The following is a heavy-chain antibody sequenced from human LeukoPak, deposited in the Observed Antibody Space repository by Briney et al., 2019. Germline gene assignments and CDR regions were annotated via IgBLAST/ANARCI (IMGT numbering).Heavy chain of an antibody. V-gene: IGHV3-9*01. CDR3: AKGSFKPYLGELSLKDGGDYFDY. Sequence: GGSLRLSCAASGFTFDDYAMHWVRQAPGKGLEWVSGISWNSGSIGYADSVKGRFTISGDNAKNSLYLQMNSLRAEDTALYYCAKGSFKPYLGELSLKDGGDYFDYWGQGTLVTVSS. D-gene: IGHD3-16*02. J-gene: IGHJ4*02. CDR1: GFTFDDYA. CDR2: ISWNSGSI.